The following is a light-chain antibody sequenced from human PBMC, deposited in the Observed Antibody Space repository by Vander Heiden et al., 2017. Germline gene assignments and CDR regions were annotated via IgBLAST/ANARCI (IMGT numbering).Light chain of an antibody. Sequence: YELTQPSSVSVSPGQTVSITCSGNVLAKKYVRWLQQKPGQAPLLVIFGDNERPSGIPERFSGSSSGTTVTLTITGAQVEDEAVYYCYSASNNNVLFGGGTKLTVL. V-gene: IGLV3-27*01. J-gene: IGLJ2*01. CDR2: GDN. CDR3: YSASNNNVL. CDR1: VLAKKY.